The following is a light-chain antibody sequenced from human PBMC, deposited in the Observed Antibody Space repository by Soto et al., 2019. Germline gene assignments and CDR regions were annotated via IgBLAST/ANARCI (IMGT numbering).Light chain of an antibody. CDR1: QSVSSN. CDR2: GAS. V-gene: IGKV3-20*01. CDR3: QQYGSSAPIT. Sequence: EIVMTKSPATLSGSPGEGATPPGGASQSVSSNLAWYQTKPGQAPRLLIYGASTRATGSPDRFSGGGSGTDFTLTISRLEPEDSAVYDCQQYGSSAPITFGQGTRLEIK. J-gene: IGKJ5*01.